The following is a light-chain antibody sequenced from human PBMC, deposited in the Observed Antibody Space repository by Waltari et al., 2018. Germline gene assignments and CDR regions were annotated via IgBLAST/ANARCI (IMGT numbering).Light chain of an antibody. CDR1: SGHSSNI. Sequence: QLALTQSPSASASLGASVKLTCTLDSGHSSNIVAWLQQQPEEGPRYLMKINSDGSHSKGAEIPDRFSGSSSGAERYLTISSVQSEDEADYYCQTGGHGTWVFGGGTKLTVL. J-gene: IGLJ3*02. CDR2: INSDGSH. CDR3: QTGGHGTWV. V-gene: IGLV4-69*01.